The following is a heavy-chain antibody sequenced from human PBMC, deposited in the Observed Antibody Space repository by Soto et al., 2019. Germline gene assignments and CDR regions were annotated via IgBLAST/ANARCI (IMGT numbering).Heavy chain of an antibody. J-gene: IGHJ6*03. CDR1: GDTFNNYA. D-gene: IGHD3-10*01. CDR3: ARDTRQITRIRGVIPHYIYHMDV. Sequence: QVQLVQSGAEMKTPGSSVKVSCKVSGDTFNNYAISWVRQAPGEGLEWVGGIIPKLDTPKYAQKFQGRVSITADESTATAYMEVRSLRSDDTAVYYCARDTRQITRIRGVIPHYIYHMDVWGQGTTVAVS. V-gene: IGHV1-69*01. CDR2: IIPKLDTP.